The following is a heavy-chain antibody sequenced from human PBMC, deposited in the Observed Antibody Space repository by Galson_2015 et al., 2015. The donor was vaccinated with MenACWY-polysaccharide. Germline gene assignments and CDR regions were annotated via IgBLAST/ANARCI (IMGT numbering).Heavy chain of an antibody. CDR2: FYYSGTT. Sequence: LEWIGSFYYSGTTYYNPSLKSRVTISVDTSKKQLSLKLNSVTAADTAVYYCARDLYGMDVWGQGTTVTVSS. V-gene: IGHV4-39*07. CDR3: ARDLYGMDV. J-gene: IGHJ6*02.